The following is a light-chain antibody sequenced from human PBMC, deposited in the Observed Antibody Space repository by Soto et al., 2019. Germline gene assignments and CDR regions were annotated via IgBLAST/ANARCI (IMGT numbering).Light chain of an antibody. CDR3: QKYNSAPPLT. J-gene: IGKJ4*01. CDR1: QTISSW. CDR2: GAT. Sequence: DIPMTQSPSTLSGSVGDRVTITCRASQTISSWLAWYQQKPGKSPKLLIHGATTLESGVPSRFSGSGSGTDFTLTISSLQPEDVASYYCQKYNSAPPLTFGGGTKVQIK. V-gene: IGKV1-27*01.